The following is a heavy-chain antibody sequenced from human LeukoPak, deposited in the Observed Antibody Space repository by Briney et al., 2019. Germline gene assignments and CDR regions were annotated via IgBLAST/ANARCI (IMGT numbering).Heavy chain of an antibody. V-gene: IGHV1-8*01. CDR2: MNPNSANT. J-gene: IGHJ5*02. CDR1: GYTFTSYD. D-gene: IGHD6-25*01. CDR3: ARVPSGGNKFDP. Sequence: ASVKVSYQASGYTFTSYDINWVRQAPGQGLEWMGWMNPNSANTGYAQKFQGRVTMTRNTSISTAYMELSSLRSEDTAVYYCARVPSGGNKFDPWGQGTLVTVSS.